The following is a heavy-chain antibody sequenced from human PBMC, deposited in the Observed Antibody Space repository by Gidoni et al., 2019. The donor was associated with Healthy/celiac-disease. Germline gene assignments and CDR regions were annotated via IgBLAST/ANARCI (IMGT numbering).Heavy chain of an antibody. CDR2: TYYSGST. Sequence: QVQLQESGPGLVKPSQTLSLPRTVPGGSLSSGGYYWSWIRQHPGKGLEWIGYTYYSGSTYYNPSLKSRVTISVDTSKNQFSLKLSSVTAADTAVYYCAREIVSGSQYFDYWGQGTLVTVSS. V-gene: IGHV4-31*03. CDR3: AREIVSGSQYFDY. CDR1: GGSLSSGGYY. J-gene: IGHJ4*02. D-gene: IGHD1-26*01.